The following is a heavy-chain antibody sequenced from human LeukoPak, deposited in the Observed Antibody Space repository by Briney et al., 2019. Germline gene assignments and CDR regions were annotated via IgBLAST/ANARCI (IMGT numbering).Heavy chain of an antibody. CDR1: GFTLSTMV. J-gene: IGHJ4*02. Sequence: PGGSLRLSCEASGFTLSTMVWNWFRQLQGKGLDWLPSIPYDGNNKNFADSVKGRFTVSRDNSKHTLYLHMNSLRSDDSAMYYCATGGKFDFWSGYHIDNWGQGTLVTVSS. D-gene: IGHD3-3*01. CDR3: ATGGKFDFWSGYHIDN. CDR2: IPYDGNNK. V-gene: IGHV3-30*04.